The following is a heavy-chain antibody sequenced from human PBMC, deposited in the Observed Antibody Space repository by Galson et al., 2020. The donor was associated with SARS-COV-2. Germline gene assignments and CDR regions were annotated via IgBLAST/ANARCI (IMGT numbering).Heavy chain of an antibody. Sequence: GESLKISCVASGFTFSRYDMHWVRQAPGKGLVWVSRINGDGYTTTYADSVKGRFTISRDNAKNTLYLQMNSLRAEDTAVYYCASRGVVIPDTSFDSWGQGTLVTVSS. CDR1: GFTFSRYD. V-gene: IGHV3-74*01. J-gene: IGHJ4*02. CDR2: INGDGYTT. D-gene: IGHD2-15*01. CDR3: ASRGVVIPDTSFDS.